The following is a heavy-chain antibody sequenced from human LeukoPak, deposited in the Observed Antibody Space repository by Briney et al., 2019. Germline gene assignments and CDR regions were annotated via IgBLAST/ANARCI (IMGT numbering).Heavy chain of an antibody. CDR1: GFTFSTNW. Sequence: GGSLRLSCAASGFTFSTNWMSWVRQAPGKGLEWVANIKQDGSEKYYVDSVKGRFTVSRDNSKNTLFLQMNSLRAEDTAVYYCAKAKGSGLKYYFDYWGQGTLVTVSS. J-gene: IGHJ4*02. CDR2: IKQDGSEK. V-gene: IGHV3-7*03. CDR3: AKAKGSGLKYYFDY. D-gene: IGHD6-19*01.